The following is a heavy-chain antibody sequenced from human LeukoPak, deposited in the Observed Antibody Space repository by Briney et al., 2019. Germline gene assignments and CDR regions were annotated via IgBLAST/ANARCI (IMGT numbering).Heavy chain of an antibody. Sequence: GGSLRLSCAASGFTFSSYSMNWVRQAPGKGLEWVSSISSSSSYIYYADSVKGRFTISRDNAKNSLYLQMNSLRAEDTAVHYCARGRFVNGGSYYFDYWGQGTLVTVSS. CDR1: GFTFSSYS. CDR2: ISSSSSYI. V-gene: IGHV3-21*01. J-gene: IGHJ4*02. D-gene: IGHD1-26*01. CDR3: ARGRFVNGGSYYFDY.